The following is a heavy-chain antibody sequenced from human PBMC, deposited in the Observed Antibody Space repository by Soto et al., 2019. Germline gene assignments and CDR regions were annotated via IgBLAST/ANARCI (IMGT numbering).Heavy chain of an antibody. J-gene: IGHJ4*02. Sequence: QVQLQESGPGLVKPSETLSLTCTVSGGSISSYYWSWIRQPPGKGLEWIGYIYYSGGTNYNPSLKSRVTISVDSSKNHFSLKLSSVAAADTAVYYCARRYGGNLDYWGQGTLVTVSS. CDR3: ARRYGGNLDY. V-gene: IGHV4-59*08. CDR1: GGSISSYY. D-gene: IGHD1-26*01. CDR2: IYYSGGT.